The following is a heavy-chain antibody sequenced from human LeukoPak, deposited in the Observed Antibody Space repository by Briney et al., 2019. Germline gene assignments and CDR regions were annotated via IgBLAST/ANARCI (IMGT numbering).Heavy chain of an antibody. Sequence: GGSLRLSCAASGFTFSNYAMSWVRQAPGKGLEWVAVISGSDGSTYYADSVKGRFTTSRDNAKNSLSLQLSSLRAEDTAVYYCARGHYDILTASYKWTPDYWGQGILVTVSP. CDR2: ISGSDGST. CDR3: ARGHYDILTASYKWTPDY. D-gene: IGHD3-9*01. J-gene: IGHJ4*02. CDR1: GFTFSNYA. V-gene: IGHV3-23*01.